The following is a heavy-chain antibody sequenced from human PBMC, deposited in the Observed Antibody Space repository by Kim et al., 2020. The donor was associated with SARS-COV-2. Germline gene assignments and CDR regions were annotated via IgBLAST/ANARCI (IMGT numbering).Heavy chain of an antibody. CDR3: ARVGSGRPFDI. CDR2: IYYGGST. CDR1: GASIRSSSYF. D-gene: IGHD3-10*01. V-gene: IGHV4-39*01. J-gene: IGHJ3*02. Sequence: SETLSLTCSVSGASIRSSSYFWGWTRQPPGKGLEWIGSIYYGGSTYYNASLKSRVTISVDTSKNQFSLKLSSVTAADTAVYYCARVGSGRPFDIWGQGTMITVSS.